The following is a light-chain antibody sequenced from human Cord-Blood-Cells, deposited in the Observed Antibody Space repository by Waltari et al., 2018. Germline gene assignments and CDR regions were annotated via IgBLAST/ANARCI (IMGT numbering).Light chain of an antibody. Sequence: DIQMTQSPSSLSASVGDRVTITCRASQSISSYLNWYQQKPGKAPKLLIYAASSLQSGFPSRFSGSGSGTDFTLTISSLQPEDFATCYCQQSYSTPWTFGQGTKVEIK. J-gene: IGKJ1*01. V-gene: IGKV1-39*01. CDR1: QSISSY. CDR2: AAS. CDR3: QQSYSTPWT.